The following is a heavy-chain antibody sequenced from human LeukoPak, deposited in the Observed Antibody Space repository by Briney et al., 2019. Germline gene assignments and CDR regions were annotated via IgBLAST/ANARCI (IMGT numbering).Heavy chain of an antibody. CDR1: GGSISSGGYY. J-gene: IGHJ4*02. Sequence: PSQTLSLTCTVSGGSISSGGYYWSWIRQHPGKGLEWIGYIYYSGSTYYNPSLKSRVTISVDTSKNQFSLKLSSVTAADTAVYYCARYYYGSGSYYIFDYWGQGTLVTVSS. CDR2: IYYSGST. CDR3: ARYYYGSGSYYIFDY. V-gene: IGHV4-31*03. D-gene: IGHD3-10*01.